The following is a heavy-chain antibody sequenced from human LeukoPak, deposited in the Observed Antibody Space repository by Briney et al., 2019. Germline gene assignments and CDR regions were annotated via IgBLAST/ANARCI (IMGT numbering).Heavy chain of an antibody. CDR3: ARANHVVVPAASCDI. D-gene: IGHD2-2*01. V-gene: IGHV1-58*01. CDR2: IVVGSGNT. CDR1: GFTFTSSA. Sequence: GASVKVSCKASGFTFTSSAVQWVRQARGQRFEWIGWIVVGSGNTNYAQKFQERVTITRDMSTSTAYMELSSLRSEDTAVYYCARANHVVVPAASCDIWGQGTMVTVSS. J-gene: IGHJ3*02.